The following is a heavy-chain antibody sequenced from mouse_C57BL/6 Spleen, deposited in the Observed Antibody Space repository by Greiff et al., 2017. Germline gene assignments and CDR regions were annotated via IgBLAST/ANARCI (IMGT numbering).Heavy chain of an antibody. Sequence: EVQLQESGPGLVKPSQSLSLTCSVTGYSITSGYYWNWIRQFPGNKLEWMGYISYDGSTNYNPSLKNRISITRDTSKNQFFLKLNSVTTEDTATYYCARDSLYYYGSSSNFDYWGQGTTLTVSS. J-gene: IGHJ2*01. CDR3: ARDSLYYYGSSSNFDY. CDR1: GYSITSGYY. CDR2: ISYDGST. D-gene: IGHD1-1*01. V-gene: IGHV3-6*01.